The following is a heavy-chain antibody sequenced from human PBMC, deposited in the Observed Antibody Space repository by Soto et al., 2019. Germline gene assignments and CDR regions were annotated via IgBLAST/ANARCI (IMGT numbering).Heavy chain of an antibody. CDR2: VFHNGDV. D-gene: IGHD6-19*01. CDR3: ARNRLRYRSSGDQHRGMDD. V-gene: IGHV4-4*02. Sequence: QVHLQESGPTLLKVSGTLSLTCAVSGASVSSDDRWSWVRQPPGKGLEWIGEVFHNGDVTYNPSLRSRLDNSPDTPKNVFALDLRSVTAADTAIYYCARNRLRYRSSGDQHRGMDDWGRGITVTVSS. CDR1: GASVSSDDR. J-gene: IGHJ6*02.